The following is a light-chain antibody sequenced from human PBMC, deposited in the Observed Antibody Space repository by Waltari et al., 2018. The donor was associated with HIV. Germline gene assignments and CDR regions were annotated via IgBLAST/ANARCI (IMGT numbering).Light chain of an antibody. V-gene: IGKV3-15*01. Sequence: EILMTQSPGTLSVSPGERVTLSCRASQNVITNLAWYQQKPGQAPRLLIYGASTRATGIPPRFSGGGSGTDFTLTIGSLQSEDFTFYYCQQYNKWPRTFGQGTKVEVK. CDR1: QNVITN. J-gene: IGKJ1*01. CDR3: QQYNKWPRT. CDR2: GAS.